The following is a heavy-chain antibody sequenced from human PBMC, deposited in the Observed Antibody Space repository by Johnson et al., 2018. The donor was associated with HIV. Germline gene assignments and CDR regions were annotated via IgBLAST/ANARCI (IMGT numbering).Heavy chain of an antibody. CDR2: IRYDGSNK. CDR3: ARVWSGSYYSNAFDI. J-gene: IGHJ3*02. V-gene: IGHV3-30*02. CDR1: GFTFSSYG. D-gene: IGHD1-26*01. Sequence: QVQLVESGGGLVKPGGSLRLSCAASGFTFSSYGMHWVRQAPGKGLEWVAFIRYDGSNKYFADSVKCRFTISRDNSKNTLYLQMNSLRAEDTALYYCARVWSGSYYSNAFDIWGQGTMVTVSS.